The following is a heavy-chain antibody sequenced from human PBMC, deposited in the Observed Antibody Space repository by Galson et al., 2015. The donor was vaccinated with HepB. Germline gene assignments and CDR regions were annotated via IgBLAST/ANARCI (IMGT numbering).Heavy chain of an antibody. CDR1: GGTFSSYA. CDR2: IIPILGIA. V-gene: IGHV1-69*04. CDR3: ARGGDYHDYYYGIDV. Sequence: SVKVSCKASGGTFSSYAMSWVRQAPGQGLEWMGRIIPILGIANYAQKFQGRVTITTDKSTSTAYMELSSLRSEDTAVYYCARGGDYHDYYYGIDVWGQGTTVTVSS. J-gene: IGHJ6*02. D-gene: IGHD4-17*01.